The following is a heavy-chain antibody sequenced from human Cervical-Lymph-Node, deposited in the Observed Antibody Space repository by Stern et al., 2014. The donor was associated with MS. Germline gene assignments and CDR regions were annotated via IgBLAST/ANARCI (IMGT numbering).Heavy chain of an antibody. Sequence: QVQLQESGPGLVQPSETLFLMCSVLSGFIGNNYWSWIRQPPGKGLEWIGPLYYSGSTYYNPSLKSRVTISLDTSKNQLSLRLSSVTAADTAVYYCARAGPYDYIWGNFRHRAFYFDSWGQGALVTVSS. CDR1: SGFIGNNY. V-gene: IGHV4-59*01. J-gene: IGHJ4*02. CDR3: ARAGPYDYIWGNFRHRAFYFDS. CDR2: LYYSGST. D-gene: IGHD3-16*02.